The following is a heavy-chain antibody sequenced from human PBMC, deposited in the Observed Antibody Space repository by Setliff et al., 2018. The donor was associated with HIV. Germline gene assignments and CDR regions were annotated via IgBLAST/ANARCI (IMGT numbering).Heavy chain of an antibody. CDR2: IYYSGST. D-gene: IGHD6-13*01. Sequence: PSETLSLTCTVSGGSISSSSYYWGWIRQPPGKGLEWIGSIYYSGSTYYNPSLKSRVTISVDTSKNQFSLKLSSVTAADTAVYYCAGTESSNWLDYWGRGTLVTVS. CDR1: GGSISSSSYY. V-gene: IGHV4-39*01. CDR3: AGTESSNWLDY. J-gene: IGHJ4*02.